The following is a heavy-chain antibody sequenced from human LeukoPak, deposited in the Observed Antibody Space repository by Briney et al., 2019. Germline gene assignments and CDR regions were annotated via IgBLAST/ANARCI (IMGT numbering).Heavy chain of an antibody. V-gene: IGHV3-74*01. D-gene: IGHD2-8*01. CDR2: ITSDGTDT. J-gene: IGHJ5*02. Sequence: GGSLRLSCAASGFSFNSYWMHWVRQVPGKGPVCVSRITSDGTDTSYADSVKGRFSISRDNAKNTLYLQMNSVRVEDTAVYYCARNRSYGECYRFDPWGQGTLVIVSS. CDR3: ARNRSYGECYRFDP. CDR1: GFSFNSYW.